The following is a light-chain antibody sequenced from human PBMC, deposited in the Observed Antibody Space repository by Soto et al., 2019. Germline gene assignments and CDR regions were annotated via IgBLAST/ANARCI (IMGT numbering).Light chain of an antibody. CDR1: QSVGNN. CDR3: QQYGDWPLT. Sequence: EIVLTQSPATLSVSPGERATFSCRASQSVGNNFAWYQQKPGQAPRLLIFGTSTRATGVPARFSGSGSGTEFTLTISSLQSEDFAVYYCQQYGDWPLTFGGGAKVEIE. J-gene: IGKJ4*01. CDR2: GTS. V-gene: IGKV3-15*01.